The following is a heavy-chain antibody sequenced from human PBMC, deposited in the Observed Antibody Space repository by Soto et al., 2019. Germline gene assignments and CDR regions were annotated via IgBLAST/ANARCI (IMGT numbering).Heavy chain of an antibody. V-gene: IGHV3-48*03. CDR2: ISSGSSAI. D-gene: IGHD5-18*01. Sequence: EVHLVEAGGVLVQPGGSLRLSCAASGFTFNTFEMNWVRQAPGKGLEWVAYISSGSSAIYYADSVRGRFTISRDNAKNSLYLQMNSLRAEDTAVYYCARGWLNTAIVWDNWGLGTLVTVSS. CDR3: ARGWLNTAIVWDN. CDR1: GFTFNTFE. J-gene: IGHJ4*02.